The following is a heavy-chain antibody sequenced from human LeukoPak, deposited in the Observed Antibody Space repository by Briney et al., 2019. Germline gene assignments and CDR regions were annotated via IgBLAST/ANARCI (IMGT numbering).Heavy chain of an antibody. CDR3: ARDQSRRSDY. Sequence: GGSLRLSCAGSGFSFSSYWMTWVRQAPGKGLEWVAIIKEDGREEYYVDSVKGRFTISRDNAKNSLYLQMSSLRVEDTAVYCCARDQSRRSDYWGQGTLVTVSS. V-gene: IGHV3-7*03. J-gene: IGHJ4*02. CDR2: IKEDGREE. CDR1: GFSFSSYW.